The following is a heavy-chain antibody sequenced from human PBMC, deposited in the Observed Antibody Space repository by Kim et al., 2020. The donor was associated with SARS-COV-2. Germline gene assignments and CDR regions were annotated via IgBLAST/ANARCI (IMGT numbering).Heavy chain of an antibody. Sequence: YYNPSLKGRVTISVDTSKNQFSLNLSSVTAADTAVYYCARAGDYGYYFDFWGQGSLATVSS. CDR3: ARAGDYGYYFDF. D-gene: IGHD4-17*01. V-gene: IGHV4-31*02. J-gene: IGHJ4*02.